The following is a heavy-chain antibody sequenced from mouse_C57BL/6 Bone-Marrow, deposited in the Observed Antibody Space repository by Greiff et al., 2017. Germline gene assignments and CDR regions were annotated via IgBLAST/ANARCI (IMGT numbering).Heavy chain of an antibody. CDR2: FFPGDGDT. CDR1: GYAFSSYW. J-gene: IGHJ3*01. V-gene: IGHV1-80*01. CDR3: ARGAY. Sequence: QVQLQQSGAELVKPGASVKFSCKASGYAFSSYWLNWVKQGPGKGLGWFGQFFPGDGDTNYNGNFKGKATLTADKSSSTAYMQLSSLTSEDSAVYFCARGAYWGQGTLVTVSA.